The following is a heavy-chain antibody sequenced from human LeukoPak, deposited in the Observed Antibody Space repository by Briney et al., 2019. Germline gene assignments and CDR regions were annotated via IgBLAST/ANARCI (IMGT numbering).Heavy chain of an antibody. D-gene: IGHD6-19*01. J-gene: IGHJ4*02. CDR3: ARDRGWFHFDY. V-gene: IGHV3-7*03. CDR2: IKEDGSEK. Sequence: GSLRLSCAASGFAFGSYWMSWVRQAPGKGLEWVANIKEDGSEKNYVDSVKGRFTISRDNAKNSLYLQMNSLRAEDTAVYYCARDRGWFHFDYWGRGILVTVSS. CDR1: GFAFGSYW.